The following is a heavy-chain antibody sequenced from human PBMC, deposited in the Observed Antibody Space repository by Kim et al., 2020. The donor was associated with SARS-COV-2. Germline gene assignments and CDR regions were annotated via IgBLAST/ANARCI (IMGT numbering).Heavy chain of an antibody. D-gene: IGHD3-16*01. CDR2: DPHDGRT. J-gene: IGHJ4*02. CDR3: ARESWGAPAIE. Sequence: SETLSLTCADSGASIITDHWWSWVRQPPGKGLEWLGEDPHDGRTNYNSSLRTRLTLSEHKSNNDYSLTWRFVTVADTAMYYCARESWGAPAIEWGQGILVSVS. CDR1: GASIITDHW. V-gene: IGHV4-4*02.